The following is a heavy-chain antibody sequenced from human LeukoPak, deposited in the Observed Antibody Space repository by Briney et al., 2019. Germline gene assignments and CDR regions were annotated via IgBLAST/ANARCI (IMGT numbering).Heavy chain of an antibody. J-gene: IGHJ4*02. D-gene: IGHD1-1*01. CDR3: ARGRGLRTGSNGDYLDY. V-gene: IGHV1-69*04. CDR2: IIPILGLR. CDR1: GGPFSSHA. Sequence: GSSVKVSCKTSGGPFSSHAVNWVRQAPGQGLEWMGRIIPILGLRDYAQRFQGRVTITADKSTSTVYMDVTSLRSEDTAVYFCARGRGLRTGSNGDYLDYWGQGTLVTVSS.